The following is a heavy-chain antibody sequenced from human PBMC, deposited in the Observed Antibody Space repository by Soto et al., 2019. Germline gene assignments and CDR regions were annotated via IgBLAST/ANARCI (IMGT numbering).Heavy chain of an antibody. Sequence: GGSLRLSCGASGFTFSSHGMHWVRQAPGKGLEWVAVIRYDGSNKYYADSVKGRFTISRDNSKNTLYLQMDSLRAEDTAVYYCARGRGYSSSWSIYYFDFWGQGTQVTVSS. V-gene: IGHV3-33*01. J-gene: IGHJ4*02. D-gene: IGHD6-13*01. CDR1: GFTFSSHG. CDR2: IRYDGSNK. CDR3: ARGRGYSSSWSIYYFDF.